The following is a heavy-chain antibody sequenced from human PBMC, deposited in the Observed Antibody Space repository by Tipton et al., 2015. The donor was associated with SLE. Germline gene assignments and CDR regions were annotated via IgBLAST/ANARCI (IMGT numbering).Heavy chain of an antibody. CDR1: GGSISSHY. Sequence: LRLSCTVSGGSISSHYWSWIRQPPGKGLEWIGYIYYSGSTNYNPSLKSRVTILVDTSKNQFSPKLSSVTAADTAVYYCAKSRSSFSNWFGPWGQGNLVTVSS. D-gene: IGHD2/OR15-2a*01. CDR2: IYYSGST. J-gene: IGHJ5*02. CDR3: AKSRSSFSNWFGP. V-gene: IGHV4-59*11.